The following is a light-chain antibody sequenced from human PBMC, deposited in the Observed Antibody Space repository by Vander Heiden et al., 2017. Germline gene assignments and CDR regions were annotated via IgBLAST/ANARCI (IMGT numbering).Light chain of an antibody. CDR1: QSISSW. J-gene: IGKJ1*01. CDR3: QQDNSPPWT. V-gene: IGKV1-5*03. CDR2: KAS. Sequence: DIQMTQSPSTLSASVGDRVTITCRASQSISSWLAWYQQKPGKAPKLLIYKASSLESGVPSRFSGSGSGTEFTLTISSLQPADFATSYCQQDNSPPWTFGQGTKVEIK.